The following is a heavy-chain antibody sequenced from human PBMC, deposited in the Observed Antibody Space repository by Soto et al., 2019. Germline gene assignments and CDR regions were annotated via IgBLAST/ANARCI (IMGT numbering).Heavy chain of an antibody. J-gene: IGHJ4*02. CDR3: ARGGHVVVVIAALDY. V-gene: IGHV1-46*01. CDR1: GDTFTDYY. D-gene: IGHD2-21*01. Sequence: QVPLMQSGAEVKKPGASVKVSCKASGDTFTDYYIHWVRQAPGQGLEWMGTVNPSGGHTTYAQHFLGRVTMTRATSTSTLYMELTSLTSADTAIYYCARGGHVVVVIAALDYWGQGTLVTVSS. CDR2: VNPSGGHT.